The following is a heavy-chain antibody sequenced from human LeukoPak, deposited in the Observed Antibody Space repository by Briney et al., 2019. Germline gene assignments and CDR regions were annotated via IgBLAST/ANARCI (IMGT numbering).Heavy chain of an antibody. CDR1: GFTFSSYS. J-gene: IGHJ6*02. CDR3: ARTGGDGYWVYYYYGMDV. CDR2: ISSSSSYI. V-gene: IGHV3-21*01. Sequence: GGSLRLSCAASGFTFSSYSMNWVRQAPGKGLKWVSSISSSSSYIYYADSVKGRFTISRDNAKNSLYLQMNSLRAEDTAVYYCARTGGDGYWVYYYYGMDVWGQGTTVTVSS. D-gene: IGHD5-24*01.